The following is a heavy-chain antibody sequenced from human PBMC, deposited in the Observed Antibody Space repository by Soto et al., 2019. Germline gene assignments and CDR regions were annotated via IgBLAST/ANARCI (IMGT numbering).Heavy chain of an antibody. Sequence: EVHLVESGGGSVQPGGSLKLSCAGSGFAFSSYGIHWVRQVPGKGLVWVSGMNGDGSTTSYGDAVGGRFPISRDNAKDTLYLQMNILRAEDTPFYYCARVGQGRYYFDYWGQGTLVTVSS. V-gene: IGHV3-74*01. CDR2: MNGDGSTT. CDR1: GFAFSSYG. CDR3: ARVGQGRYYFDY. J-gene: IGHJ4*02.